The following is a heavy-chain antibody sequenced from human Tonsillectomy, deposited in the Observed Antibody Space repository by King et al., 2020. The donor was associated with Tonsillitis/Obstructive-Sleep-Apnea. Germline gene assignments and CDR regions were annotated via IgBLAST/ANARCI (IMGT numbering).Heavy chain of an antibody. CDR3: ARHEDASGRNYMDI. CDR1: GYTFTNYW. CDR2: IDPGDSDT. D-gene: IGHD3-10*01. J-gene: IGHJ6*03. Sequence: EQLVQSGAEVKKPGESLKISCKGSGYTFTNYWIGWVRQMPGKGLEWMGIIDPGDSDTRYSTSFQGQVTISADKSISTAYLQWRSLKASDSAMYYCARHEDASGRNYMDIWGKGTTVTVSS. V-gene: IGHV5-51*01.